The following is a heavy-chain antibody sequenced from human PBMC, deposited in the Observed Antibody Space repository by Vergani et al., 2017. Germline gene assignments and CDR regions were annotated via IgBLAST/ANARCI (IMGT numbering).Heavy chain of an antibody. D-gene: IGHD1-26*01. V-gene: IGHV4-30-2*01. Sequence: QVQLQESGSGLVKPSQTLSLTCAVSGGSISSGGYSWSWIRQPPGKGLEWIGYIYHSGSTYYNPSLKSRVTISVDRSKNQFSLKLSSVTAADTAVYYCARAPNHSGYYYMDVWGKGTTVTVSS. CDR1: GGSISSGGYS. CDR2: IYHSGST. CDR3: ARAPNHSGYYYMDV. J-gene: IGHJ6*03.